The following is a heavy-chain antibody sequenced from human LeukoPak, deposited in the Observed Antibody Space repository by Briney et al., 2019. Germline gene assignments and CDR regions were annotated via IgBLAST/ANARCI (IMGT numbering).Heavy chain of an antibody. D-gene: IGHD2-15*01. Sequence: ASVKVSCKASGYTFTGYYMHGVRQAPGQGLEWIGWINPNSGGTNYAQKFQGRVTVTRDTSISTAYMELSRLRSDDTAVYYCARYPRYCGSGGCMGFDHWGQGTLVTVSS. CDR2: INPNSGGT. J-gene: IGHJ4*02. V-gene: IGHV1-2*02. CDR3: ARYPRYCGSGGCMGFDH. CDR1: GYTFTGYY.